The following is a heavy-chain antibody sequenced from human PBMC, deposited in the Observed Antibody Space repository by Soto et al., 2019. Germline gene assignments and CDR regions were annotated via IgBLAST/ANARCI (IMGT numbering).Heavy chain of an antibody. D-gene: IGHD5-12*01. CDR1: AYTFASYD. CDR2: MNPASGNT. J-gene: IGHJ3*02. Sequence: ASVKVSCKPSAYTFASYDINWLRQATGQGLEWLGWMNPASGNTGYGQRFQGRVTMTRDTSISTGYMELTSLRSDDTAVYYCVVATADAFDIWGLVKMVTVS. CDR3: VVATADAFDI. V-gene: IGHV1-8*01.